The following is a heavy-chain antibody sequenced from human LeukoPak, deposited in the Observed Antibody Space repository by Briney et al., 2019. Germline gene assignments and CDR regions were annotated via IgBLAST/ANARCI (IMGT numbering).Heavy chain of an antibody. CDR1: GFTFSSYA. D-gene: IGHD3-10*01. J-gene: IGHJ4*02. Sequence: GGSLRLSCAASGFTFSSYAMCWVRQAPGKGLEWVSAISGSGGSTYYADSVKGRFTISRDNSKNTLYLQMNSLRAEDTAVYYCAKDLEAYGSGSYYFDYWGQGTLVTVSS. CDR2: ISGSGGST. CDR3: AKDLEAYGSGSYYFDY. V-gene: IGHV3-23*01.